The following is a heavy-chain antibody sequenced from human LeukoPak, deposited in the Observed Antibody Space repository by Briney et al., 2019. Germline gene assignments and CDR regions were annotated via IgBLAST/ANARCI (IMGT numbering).Heavy chain of an antibody. CDR2: IYTSGST. J-gene: IGHJ3*02. CDR3: ARDSPDSGSYPDAFDI. D-gene: IGHD1-26*01. CDR1: GFTVSSNY. Sequence: GGSLRLACVASGFTVSSNYMSWVRQAPGKGLEWVSVIYTSGSTHYADSVKGRFTISRDNAKNSLYLQMNSLRAEDTAVYYCARDSPDSGSYPDAFDIWGQGTMVTVSS. V-gene: IGHV3-66*01.